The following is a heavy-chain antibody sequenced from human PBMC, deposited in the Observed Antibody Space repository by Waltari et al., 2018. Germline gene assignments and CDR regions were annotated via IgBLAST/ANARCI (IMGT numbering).Heavy chain of an antibody. CDR1: GGTFSSYA. D-gene: IGHD2-2*01. J-gene: IGHJ3*02. V-gene: IGHV1-69*10. CDR2: IIPILGIA. CDR3: ARDRGKMPSDI. Sequence: QVQLVQSGAEVKKPGSSVKVSFKASGGTFSSYAISWVRQAPGQGLECMGGIIPILGIANYAQKFQGRVTITADKSTSTAYMELSSLRSEDTAVYYCARDRGKMPSDIWGQGTMVTVSS.